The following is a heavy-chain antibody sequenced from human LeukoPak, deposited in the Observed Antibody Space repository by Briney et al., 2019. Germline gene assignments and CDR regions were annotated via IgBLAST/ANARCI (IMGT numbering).Heavy chain of an antibody. J-gene: IGHJ4*02. CDR3: AREQFSHTSNYFDN. CDR1: GFMFDDYA. V-gene: IGHV3-43*02. CDR2: ISGGGVSS. Sequence: GGSLRLSCAASGFMFDDYAMHWVRQVPGRGLEWVSLISGGGVSSFYADSVRGRFTISRDNNNNSLSLQMYSLTTEDTAFYYCAREQFSHTSNYFDNWGQGILVTVSS. D-gene: IGHD5-24*01.